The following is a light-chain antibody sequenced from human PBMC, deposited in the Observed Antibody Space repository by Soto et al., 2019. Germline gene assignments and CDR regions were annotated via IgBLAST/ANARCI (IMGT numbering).Light chain of an antibody. J-gene: IGKJ4*01. CDR3: QQYEDLPLT. CDR2: DAS. CDR1: QSIFNY. V-gene: IGKV1-33*01. Sequence: DVQLTQSPSTLSASVGDRVAITCQASQSIFNYLNWFQHRPGKAPQLLISDASHLEPGVPSRFSGQRSGTDFTLSITNLQPEDFATDDCQQYEDLPLTFGGGTRLEV.